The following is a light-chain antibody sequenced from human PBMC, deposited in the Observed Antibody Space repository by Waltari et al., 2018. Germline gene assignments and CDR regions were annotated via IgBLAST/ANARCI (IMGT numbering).Light chain of an antibody. Sequence: QSVLTRPPSASGTPGQRVTISCSGSSSNIGSNVVNWYQQVPGTTPKLLIYRNDQRPSGVPDRFSGSKSGTSASLAISGLRSEDEADYYCAAWDDKLGGRWEFGGGTKLTVL. V-gene: IGLV1-47*01. CDR2: RND. J-gene: IGLJ2*01. CDR3: AAWDDKLGGRWE. CDR1: SSNIGSNV.